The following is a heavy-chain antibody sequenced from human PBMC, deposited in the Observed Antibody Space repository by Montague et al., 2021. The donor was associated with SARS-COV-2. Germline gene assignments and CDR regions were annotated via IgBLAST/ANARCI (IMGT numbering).Heavy chain of an antibody. V-gene: IGHV4-34*01. CDR3: ARGSTSSWKQKIRENRRISLATSYFHNFVMDV. CDR1: GASFSDYS. J-gene: IGHJ6*02. D-gene: IGHD6-13*01. Sequence: SETLSLTCAVYGASFSDYSWTWVRQAPGEGLAWIGEVNPGGSNXXXPSXXXRVPISVDTSKSQFSLTLRSVTAADSAIYYCARGSTSSWKQKIRENRRISLATSYFHNFVMDVWGQGTTVVVSS. CDR2: VNPGGSN.